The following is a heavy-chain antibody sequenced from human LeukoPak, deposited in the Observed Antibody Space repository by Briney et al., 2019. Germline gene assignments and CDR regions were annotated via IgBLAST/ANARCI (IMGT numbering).Heavy chain of an antibody. CDR1: GFTVSSNY. V-gene: IGHV3-66*01. D-gene: IGHD3-22*01. CDR2: IYSGGST. CDR3: ARGGSSGYYYRYYFDY. J-gene: IGHJ4*02. Sequence: GGSLRLSCAASGFTVSSNYMSWVRQAPGKGLEWVSVIYSGGSTYYADSVKGRFTISRDNSKNTLYLQMNSLRAEDTAVYYCARGGSSGYYYRYYFDYWGQGTLVTVSS.